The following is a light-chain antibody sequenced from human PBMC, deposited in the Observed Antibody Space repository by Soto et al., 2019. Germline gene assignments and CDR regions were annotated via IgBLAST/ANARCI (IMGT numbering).Light chain of an antibody. J-gene: IGLJ2*01. Sequence: QSALTQPVSVSGSPGQSITISCTGTSSDIGGYNYVSWYQQHPGKAPQLMIYDVSNRPSGLSNRISGSKSGNTASLTISGLQAEDAADYYCSSYTTISTVVFGGGTKVTVL. CDR1: SSDIGGYNY. CDR2: DVS. V-gene: IGLV2-14*03. CDR3: SSYTTISTVV.